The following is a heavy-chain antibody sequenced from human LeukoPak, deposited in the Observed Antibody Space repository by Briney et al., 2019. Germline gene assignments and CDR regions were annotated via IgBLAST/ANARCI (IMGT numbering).Heavy chain of an antibody. Sequence: SETLSLTCAVYGGSFSGYYWSWIRQPPGKGLEWIGEINHSGSTNYNPPLKSRVTISVDTSKNQFSLKLSSVTAADTAVYYCARGYYDFWSTSPSFDCWGQGTLVTVSS. CDR1: GGSFSGYY. CDR2: INHSGST. D-gene: IGHD3-3*01. J-gene: IGHJ4*02. CDR3: ARGYYDFWSTSPSFDC. V-gene: IGHV4-34*01.